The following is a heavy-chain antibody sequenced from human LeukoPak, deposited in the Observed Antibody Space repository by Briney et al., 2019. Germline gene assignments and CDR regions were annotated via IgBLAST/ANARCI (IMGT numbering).Heavy chain of an antibody. CDR3: AKSFRSTSLDY. CDR2: ISGSGDST. D-gene: IGHD2-2*01. CDR1: GFIVSSNS. Sequence: GGSLRLSCTVSGFIVSSNSMTWVRQAPGKGLEWVSAISGSGDSTYYAESVKGRFTISRDNSRNTLYLQMNSLRAGDTAVYYCAKSFRSTSLDYWGQGTLVTVSS. J-gene: IGHJ4*02. V-gene: IGHV3-23*01.